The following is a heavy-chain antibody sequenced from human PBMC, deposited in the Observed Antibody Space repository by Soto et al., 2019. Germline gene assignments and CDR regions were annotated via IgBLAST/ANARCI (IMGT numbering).Heavy chain of an antibody. Sequence: PGGSLRLSCAASGFTFSNAWTSWVRQAPGKGLEWVGRIKSKTDGGTTDYAAPVKGRFTISRDDSKNTLYLQMNSLKAEDTAVYYCTTGAYSGGSWGFDPWGQGTLVTVSS. J-gene: IGHJ5*02. D-gene: IGHD2-15*01. CDR3: TTGAYSGGSWGFDP. V-gene: IGHV3-15*01. CDR2: IKSKTDGGTT. CDR1: GFTFSNAW.